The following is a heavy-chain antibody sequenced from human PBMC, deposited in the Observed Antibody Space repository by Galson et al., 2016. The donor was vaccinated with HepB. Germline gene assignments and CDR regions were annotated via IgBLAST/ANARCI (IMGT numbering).Heavy chain of an antibody. V-gene: IGHV3-9*01. CDR2: ISWNSNNI. CDR3: AKDFIAALGRGSLDY. D-gene: IGHD6-6*01. J-gene: IGHJ4*02. CDR1: GFTFDDYA. Sequence: SLRLSCAASGFTFDDYAMHWVRQAPGKGLEWVSGISWNSNNIVYADSVKGRFTISRDSAKNSLYLQMNSLRAEDTALYYCAKDFIAALGRGSLDYWGQGTMVTVSS.